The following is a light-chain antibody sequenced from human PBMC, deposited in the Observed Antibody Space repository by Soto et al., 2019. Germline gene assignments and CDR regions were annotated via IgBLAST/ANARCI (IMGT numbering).Light chain of an antibody. CDR2: NAF. Sequence: MELAPSPGTPSLSPCERDILSFGAIQSVNNNYLAWYQQKPGQAPRLLINNAFNRATGIPARFSGSGSGTDFTLTIVSLAPVDVAVYYCQQRNNWPSTTFGPGTKVDTK. CDR1: QSVNNNY. V-gene: IGKV3-11*01. J-gene: IGKJ3*01. CDR3: QQRNNWPSTT.